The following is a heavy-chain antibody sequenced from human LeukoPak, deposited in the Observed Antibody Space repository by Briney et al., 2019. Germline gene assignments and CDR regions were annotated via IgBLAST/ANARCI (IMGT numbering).Heavy chain of an antibody. D-gene: IGHD3-10*01. CDR1: GGSISSNSYY. CDR2: IFYSGST. Sequence: PSETLSLTCTVSGGSISSNSYYWGWIRQPPGKGLEWIGSIFYSGSTYYNPSLKSRVAISVDTSKNQFSLKVNSVTAADTAVYYCVGEKSYFGEVIWSQGTMVTVSS. J-gene: IGHJ3*02. CDR3: VGEKSYFGEVI. V-gene: IGHV4-39*07.